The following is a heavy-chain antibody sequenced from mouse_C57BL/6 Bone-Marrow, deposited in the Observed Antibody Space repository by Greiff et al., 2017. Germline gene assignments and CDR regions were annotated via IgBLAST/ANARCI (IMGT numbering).Heavy chain of an antibody. CDR1: GYTFTSYG. V-gene: IGHV1-81*01. Sequence: QVQLKESGAELARPGASVKLSCKASGYTFTSYGISWVKQRTGQGLEWIGEIYPRSGNTYYNEKFKGKAPLTADKSSSTAYMELRSLTSEDSAVYFCARGKAAYYSNFWYFDVWGTGTTVTVSS. J-gene: IGHJ1*03. D-gene: IGHD2-5*01. CDR2: IYPRSGNT. CDR3: ARGKAAYYSNFWYFDV.